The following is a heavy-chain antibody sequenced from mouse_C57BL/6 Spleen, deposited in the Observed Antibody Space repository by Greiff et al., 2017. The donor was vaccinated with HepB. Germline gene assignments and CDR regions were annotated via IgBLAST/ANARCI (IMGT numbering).Heavy chain of an antibody. V-gene: IGHV5-4*01. D-gene: IGHD1-1*01. J-gene: IGHJ1*03. CDR2: ISDGGSYT. Sequence: DVQLVESGGGLVKPGGSLKLSCAASGFTFSSYAMSWVRQTPEKRLEWVATISDGGSYTYYPDNVKGRFTISRDNAKNNLYLQMSHLTSEDTAMYYCARYYGSSYGYFDVWGTGTTVTVSS. CDR1: GFTFSSYA. CDR3: ARYYGSSYGYFDV.